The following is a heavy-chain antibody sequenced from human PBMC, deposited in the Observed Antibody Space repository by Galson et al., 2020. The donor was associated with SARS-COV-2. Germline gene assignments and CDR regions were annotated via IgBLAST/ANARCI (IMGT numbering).Heavy chain of an antibody. V-gene: IGHV3-33*06. CDR3: AKEGSRGQQNGWLES. D-gene: IGHD6-13*01. CDR2: IWYDGSNK. CDR1: GFTFSSHG. Sequence: GESLKISCVASGFTFSSHGIHWFRQAPGRGLEWVAAIWYDGSNKYYADSVKGRVTISRDNSKNTLYLQMNSLRAEDTALYYCAKEGSRGQQNGWLESWGHGTLVTVSS. J-gene: IGHJ5*01.